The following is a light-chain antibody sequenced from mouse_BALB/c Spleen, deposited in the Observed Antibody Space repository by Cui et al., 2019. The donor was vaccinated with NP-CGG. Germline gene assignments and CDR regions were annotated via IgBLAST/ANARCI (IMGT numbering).Light chain of an antibody. CDR2: GTN. Sequence: QAVLTQESALTTSPGETVTLTCRSSTGSVTTTNYANWVQEKPGHLFTGLIGGTNNRPPGVPARFSGSLIGDKAALTITGAQTEDEAIYFCALWYSNHWVFGGGTTLTVL. CDR1: TGSVTTTNY. V-gene: IGLV1*01. J-gene: IGLJ1*01. CDR3: ALWYSNHWV.